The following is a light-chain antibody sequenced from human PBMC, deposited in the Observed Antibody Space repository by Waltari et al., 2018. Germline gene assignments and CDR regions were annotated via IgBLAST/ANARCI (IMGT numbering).Light chain of an antibody. V-gene: IGKV3-20*01. CDR3: QQFGSSPRGT. J-gene: IGKJ2*01. CDR2: GSS. CDR1: QRLSSSY. Sequence: IVLTQSPGTLSLSPGDTGTLSCTASQRLSSSYLAWYQKRPGQAPRLLIYGSSNRATGIPDRFSGSGSGTHFTLIISGLEPEDSAVYYCQQFGSSPRGTFGQGTKLEIK.